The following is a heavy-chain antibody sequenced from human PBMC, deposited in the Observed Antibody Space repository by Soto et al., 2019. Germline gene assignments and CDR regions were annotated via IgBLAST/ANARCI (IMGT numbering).Heavy chain of an antibody. V-gene: IGHV3-30-3*01. J-gene: IGHJ3*02. CDR2: ISYDGSNK. Sequence: RQAPGKGLEWVAVISYDGSNKYYADSVKGRFTISRDSSKNTLYLQMNSLRAEDTAVYYCARESVAGTYAFDIWCQGTMVTVS. CDR3: ARESVAGTYAFDI. D-gene: IGHD6-19*01.